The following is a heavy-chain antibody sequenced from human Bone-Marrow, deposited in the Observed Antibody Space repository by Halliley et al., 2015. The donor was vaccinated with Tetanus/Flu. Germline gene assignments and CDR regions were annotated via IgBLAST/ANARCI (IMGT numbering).Heavy chain of an antibody. CDR1: GASMFPYY. D-gene: IGHD2-15*01. CDR3: ARHCSGNSCYTDAFDI. J-gene: IGHJ3*02. CDR2: IYYSGNT. V-gene: IGHV4-59*08. Sequence: TLSLTCSVSGASMFPYYWSWIRQPPGKGLEWIGYIYYSGNTNYNPSLKTRVTLSVDTSKKQFSLKLTFVTAADTAVYYCARHCSGNSCYTDAFDIWGQGTVVTVSS.